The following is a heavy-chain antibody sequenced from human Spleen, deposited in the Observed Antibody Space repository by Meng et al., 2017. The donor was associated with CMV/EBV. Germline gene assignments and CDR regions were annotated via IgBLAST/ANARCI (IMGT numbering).Heavy chain of an antibody. V-gene: IGHV3-21*04. CDR2: ISSSSSYI. Sequence: GGSLRLSCAASGFTFSSYSMNWVRQAPGKGLEWVSSISSSSSYIYYADSVKGRFTISRDNSKNTLYLQMNSLRAEDTAVYYCAKQGPGGRSGFIDYWGQGTLVTVSS. CDR3: AKQGPGGRSGFIDY. J-gene: IGHJ4*02. CDR1: GFTFSSYS. D-gene: IGHD2-8*02.